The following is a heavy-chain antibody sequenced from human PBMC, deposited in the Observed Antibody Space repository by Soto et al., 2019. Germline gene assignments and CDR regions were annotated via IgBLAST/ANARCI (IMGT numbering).Heavy chain of an antibody. CDR1: GGSFSGFY. CDR3: ARGRSGWFDP. CDR2: INHSGST. Sequence: SETLSLTCAVYGGSFSGFYWSWIRQPPGKGLEWIGEINHSGSTNYNPSLKSRVTISVDTSKYQFSLKLSSVTAADTAVYYCARGRSGWFDPWGQGTLVTVSS. J-gene: IGHJ5*02. V-gene: IGHV4-34*01. D-gene: IGHD3-10*01.